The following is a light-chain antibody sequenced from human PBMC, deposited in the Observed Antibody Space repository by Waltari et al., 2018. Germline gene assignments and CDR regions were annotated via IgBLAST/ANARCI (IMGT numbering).Light chain of an antibody. J-gene: IGLJ2*01. V-gene: IGLV1-44*01. Sequence: QSVLTQPPSASGAPGQRVTIPCSGSNSNIGSSVLLWYRHVPGTAPRLLIYSNDQRPSGVPDRFSGSKSGTSASLAISGLQSEDEADYYCATWDARLTGVVFGGGTKVTVL. CDR3: ATWDARLTGVV. CDR1: NSNIGSSV. CDR2: SND.